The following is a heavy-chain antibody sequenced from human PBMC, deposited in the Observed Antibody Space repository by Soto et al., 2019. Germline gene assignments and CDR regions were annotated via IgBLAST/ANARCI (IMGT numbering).Heavy chain of an antibody. CDR2: IIPIFGTA. V-gene: IGHV1-69*13. CDR1: GGTFSSYA. CDR3: ASRAPADSDSGSNGWYFDY. D-gene: IGHD6-19*01. J-gene: IGHJ4*02. Sequence: ASVKVSCKASGGTFSSYAISWVRQAPGQGLEWMGGIIPIFGTANYAQKFQGRVTITADESTSTAYMELSSLRSEDTAVYYCASRAPADSDSGSNGWYFDYWGQGTLVTVSS.